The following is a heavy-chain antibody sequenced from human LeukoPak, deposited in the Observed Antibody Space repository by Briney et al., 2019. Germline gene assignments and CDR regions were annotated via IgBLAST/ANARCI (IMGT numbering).Heavy chain of an antibody. Sequence: VASVKVSCKVSGYTLTELSMHWVRQAPGKGLEWMGGSDPEDGETIYAQKFQGRVTMTEDTSTDTAYMELSSLRSEDTAVYYCATRVACSSTSCYSFDYWGQGTLVTVSS. CDR3: ATRVACSSTSCYSFDY. V-gene: IGHV1-24*01. CDR2: SDPEDGET. D-gene: IGHD2-2*01. CDR1: GYTLTELS. J-gene: IGHJ4*02.